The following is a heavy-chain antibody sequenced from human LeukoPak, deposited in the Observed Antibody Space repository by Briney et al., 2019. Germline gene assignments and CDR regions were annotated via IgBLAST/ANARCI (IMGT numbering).Heavy chain of an antibody. J-gene: IGHJ3*02. V-gene: IGHV4-4*07. CDR1: GGSISSYY. CDR3: ARDYDSSGRTTDAFDI. Sequence: SETLSLTCTVSGGSISSYYWSWIRQPAGKGLEWIGRIYTSGSTNYNPSLKSRVTMSVDTSKNQFSLKLSSVTAADTAVYYCARDYDSSGRTTDAFDIRGQGTMVTVSS. D-gene: IGHD3-22*01. CDR2: IYTSGST.